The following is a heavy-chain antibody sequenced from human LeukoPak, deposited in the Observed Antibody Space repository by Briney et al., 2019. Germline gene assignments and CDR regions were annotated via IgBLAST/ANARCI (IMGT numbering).Heavy chain of an antibody. Sequence: SETLSLTCTVSGGSISSYYWSWIRQPPGKGLEWIGYIYYSGSTNYNPSLKSRVTISVDTSKNQFSLKLSSVTAADTAVYYCARDLGIAAAGNRNWFDPWGQGTLVTVSS. J-gene: IGHJ5*02. D-gene: IGHD6-13*01. V-gene: IGHV4-59*01. CDR3: ARDLGIAAAGNRNWFDP. CDR2: IYYSGST. CDR1: GGSISSYY.